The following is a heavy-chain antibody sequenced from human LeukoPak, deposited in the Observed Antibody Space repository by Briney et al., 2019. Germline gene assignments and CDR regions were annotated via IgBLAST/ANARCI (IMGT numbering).Heavy chain of an antibody. CDR2: ISGSGGST. Sequence: QAGGSLRLSCAVPGFTFSSYAMSWVRQAPGKGLEWVSAISGSGGSTYYADSVKGRFTISRHNSKNTLYLQMNSLRAEDTAVYYCANTYYHFWSGYLPLDYWRQGTLVTVSS. V-gene: IGHV3-23*01. CDR3: ANTYYHFWSGYLPLDY. J-gene: IGHJ4*02. CDR1: GFTFSSYA. D-gene: IGHD3-3*01.